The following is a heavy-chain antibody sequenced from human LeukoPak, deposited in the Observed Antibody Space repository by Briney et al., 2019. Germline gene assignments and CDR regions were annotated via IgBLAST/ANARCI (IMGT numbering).Heavy chain of an antibody. CDR1: GLTFSSYW. V-gene: IGHV3-74*01. D-gene: IGHD2-8*01. CDR3: AREGSIVPHQDLHC. J-gene: IGHJ4*02. CDR2: ISSDGSIT. Sequence: GGSLRLSCAASGLTFSSYWMHWVRQAPGKGLVWVSRISSDGSITSYADSVKGRFTISRDNAKNTLDLQMNSLRVEDTAVYYCAREGSIVPHQDLHCWGQGTLVTVSS.